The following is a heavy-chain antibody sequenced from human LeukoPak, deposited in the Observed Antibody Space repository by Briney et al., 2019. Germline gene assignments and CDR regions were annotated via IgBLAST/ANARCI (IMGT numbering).Heavy chain of an antibody. CDR1: GYTFTGYY. CDR2: INHNSGGT. Sequence: ASVKVSCKASGYTFTGYYMHWVRQPPGQGLDWMGWINHNSGGTNYAQKFRGRVTMTRDTYISTAYMELSRLRSDDTAVYYCAIGPDYDFLTGPNGPWGQGTLVTVSS. J-gene: IGHJ5*02. D-gene: IGHD3-9*01. CDR3: AIGPDYDFLTGPNGP. V-gene: IGHV1-2*02.